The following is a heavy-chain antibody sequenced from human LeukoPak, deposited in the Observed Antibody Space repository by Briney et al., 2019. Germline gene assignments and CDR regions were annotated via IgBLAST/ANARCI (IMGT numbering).Heavy chain of an antibody. Sequence: HAGGSLTLSCAASGFTFSSYGMSWVRHAPGTGLERVSAISGSGGSTYYADSVKGRFTISRDNSKNTLYLQMNSLRAEDTAVYYCAKAPSLGRPYNWFDPWGQGTLVTVSS. J-gene: IGHJ5*02. V-gene: IGHV3-23*01. CDR2: ISGSGGST. CDR1: GFTFSSYG. D-gene: IGHD1-1*01. CDR3: AKAPSLGRPYNWFDP.